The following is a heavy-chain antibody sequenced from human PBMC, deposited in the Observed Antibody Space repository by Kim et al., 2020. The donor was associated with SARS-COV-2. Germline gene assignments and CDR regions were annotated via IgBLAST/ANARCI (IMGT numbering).Heavy chain of an antibody. J-gene: IGHJ4*02. Sequence: SVKVSCKASGGTFRSHAISWVRQAPGQGLEWMGGIIPIFGTAKYAQKFQGRVTITADESTTTAYMELSSLRSEDTAVYYCATESEDRLTSAKPFDYWGQGTLVTVSS. V-gene: IGHV1-69*13. CDR3: ATESEDRLTSAKPFDY. CDR2: IIPIFGTA. D-gene: IGHD2-15*01. CDR1: GGTFRSHA.